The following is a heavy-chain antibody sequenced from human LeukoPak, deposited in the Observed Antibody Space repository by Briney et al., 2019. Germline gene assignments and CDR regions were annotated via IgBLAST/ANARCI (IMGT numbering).Heavy chain of an antibody. Sequence: SETLSLSSTFAGGSTSNYNWSWIRHPARGGLEWIGRIYTSGSTNYNPSLKSRVTMSVDRSNNQFSLKLSSVTAADTAVYYCARESRGARYAQFDPWSQATLVTVSS. D-gene: IGHD5-18*01. CDR3: ARESRGARYAQFDP. V-gene: IGHV4-4*07. J-gene: IGHJ5*01. CDR1: GGSTSNYN. CDR2: IYTSGST.